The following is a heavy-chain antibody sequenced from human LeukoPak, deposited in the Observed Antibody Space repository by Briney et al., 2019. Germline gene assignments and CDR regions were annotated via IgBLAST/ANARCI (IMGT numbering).Heavy chain of an antibody. CDR1: GDXVSSNSAT. D-gene: IGHD5-18*01. CDR3: ARALDTAIVL. CDR2: TYYRSKWYN. J-gene: IGHJ4*02. V-gene: IGHV6-1*01. Sequence: SQTLSLTCAISGDXVSSNSATWNWIRQSPSRSLEWLGRTYYRSKWYNDYSKSVERRITINPDTSKNQLSLQLNSVTPEDTAVYYCARALDTAIVLWGQGTLVTVSS.